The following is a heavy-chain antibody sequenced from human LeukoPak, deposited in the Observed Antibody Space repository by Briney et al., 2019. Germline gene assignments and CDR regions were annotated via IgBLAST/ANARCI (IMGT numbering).Heavy chain of an antibody. D-gene: IGHD3-3*01. Sequence: PVKVSCKASGGTFSSYAISWVRQAPGQGLEWMGRIIPILGIANYAQKFQGRVTITADKSTSTAYMELSSLRSEDTAVYYCARGTKSGYYTGYFDYWGQGTLVTVSS. CDR1: GGTFSSYA. CDR2: IIPILGIA. CDR3: ARGTKSGYYTGYFDY. J-gene: IGHJ4*02. V-gene: IGHV1-69*04.